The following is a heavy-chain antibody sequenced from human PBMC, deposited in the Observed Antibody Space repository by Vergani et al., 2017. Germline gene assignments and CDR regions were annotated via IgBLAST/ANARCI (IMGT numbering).Heavy chain of an antibody. CDR1: GFTFSSYA. V-gene: IGHV3-23*04. D-gene: IGHD2-15*01. CDR3: ARDPGRRSYGMDV. Sequence: EVQLVESGGGLIQPGGSLRLSCAASGFTFSSYAMSWVRQAPGKGLEWVSAISGSGGSTYYADSVKGRFTISRDNSKNTLYLQMNSLRAEDTAVYYCARDPGRRSYGMDVWGQGTTVTVSS. J-gene: IGHJ6*02. CDR2: ISGSGGST.